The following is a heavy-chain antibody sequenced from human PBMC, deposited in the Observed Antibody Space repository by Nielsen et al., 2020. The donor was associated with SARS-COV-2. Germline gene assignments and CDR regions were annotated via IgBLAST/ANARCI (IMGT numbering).Heavy chain of an antibody. D-gene: IGHD1-20*01. CDR3: ATLYNWNVKDAFDI. CDR2: IYSGGST. V-gene: IGHV3-66*01. CDR1: GFTFSSYG. Sequence: GESLKISCAASGFTFSSYGMHWVRQAPGKGLEWVSVIYSGGSTYYADSVKGRFTISRDNSKNTLYLQMNSLRAEDTAVYYCATLYNWNVKDAFDIWGQGTMVTVSS. J-gene: IGHJ3*02.